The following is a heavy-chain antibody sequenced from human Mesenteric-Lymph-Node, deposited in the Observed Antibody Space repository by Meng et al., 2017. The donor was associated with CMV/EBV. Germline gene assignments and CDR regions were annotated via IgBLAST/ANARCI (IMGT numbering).Heavy chain of an antibody. V-gene: IGHV3-23*01. D-gene: IGHD6-13*01. CDR2: ILADGATT. CDR1: GFTFSSYA. J-gene: IGHJ4*02. Sequence: GESLKISCAASGFTFSSYAMSWVRQAPGKGLEWVSIILADGATTYYTDSVNGRFTISRDNSNNMVYLQMNNLRAEDTAVYYCAKQGSSWTLYFDYWGQGALVTVSS. CDR3: AKQGSSWTLYFDY.